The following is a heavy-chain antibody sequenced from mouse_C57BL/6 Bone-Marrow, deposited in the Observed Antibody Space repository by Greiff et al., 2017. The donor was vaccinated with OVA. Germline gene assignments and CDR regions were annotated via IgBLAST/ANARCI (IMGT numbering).Heavy chain of an antibody. CDR3: TTTGHYFDD. CDR2: IDPENGDT. V-gene: IGHV14-4*01. Sequence: EVQLQQSGAELVRPGASVKLSCTASGFNIKDDYMHWVKQRPEQGLEWIGWIDPENGDTEYASKFQGKATITADTSSNTAYLQLSSLTSEDTAVYYCTTTGHYFDDWGQGTTLTVSS. J-gene: IGHJ2*01. CDR1: GFNIKDDY.